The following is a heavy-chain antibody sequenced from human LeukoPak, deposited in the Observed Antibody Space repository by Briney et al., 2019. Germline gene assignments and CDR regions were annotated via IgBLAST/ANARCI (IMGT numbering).Heavy chain of an antibody. Sequence: SETLSLTCAVSGGSFSGYYWSWIRQPPRTGLEWVGEINHSGSTNYNPSLKSQVTISVDTSKTQFSLTLSSVTAADTAVYYCARGRQQLTPWGQGTLVTVSS. J-gene: IGHJ4*02. V-gene: IGHV4-34*01. CDR2: INHSGST. CDR3: ARGRQQLTP. D-gene: IGHD6-13*01. CDR1: GGSFSGYY.